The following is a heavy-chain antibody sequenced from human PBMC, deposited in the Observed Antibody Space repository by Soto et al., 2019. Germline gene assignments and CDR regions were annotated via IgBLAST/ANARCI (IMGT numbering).Heavy chain of an antibody. V-gene: IGHV3-21*01. D-gene: IGHD2-15*01. CDR3: ARDLHCGSSVVY. Sequence: PGGSLRLSCAASGFTFSSYSMNWVRQAPGKGLEWVSSISSSSSYIYYADSVKGRFTISRDNAKNSLYLQMNMMRAEDSAVYYGARDLHCGSSVVYVDQETLVTVSS. CDR1: GFTFSSYS. CDR2: ISSSSSYI. J-gene: IGHJ4*01.